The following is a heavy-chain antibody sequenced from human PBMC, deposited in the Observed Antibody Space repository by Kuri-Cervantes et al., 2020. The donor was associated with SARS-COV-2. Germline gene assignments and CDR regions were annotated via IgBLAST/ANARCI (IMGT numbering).Heavy chain of an antibody. CDR2: IYYDGRT. CDR3: ARQSVVASDD. J-gene: IGHJ4*02. D-gene: IGHD2-15*01. V-gene: IGHV4-39*01. Sequence: SETLSLTCTVTGGSISSGGYYWGWIRQPPVKGLEFIGTIYYDGRTYYNTSLKSRATISVDTSKNQFSLKLSSVTAADTAVYYCARQSVVASDDWGQGTPVTVSS. CDR1: GGSISSGGYY.